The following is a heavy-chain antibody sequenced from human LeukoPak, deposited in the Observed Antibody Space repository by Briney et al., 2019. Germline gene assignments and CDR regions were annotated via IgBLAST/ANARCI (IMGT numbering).Heavy chain of an antibody. CDR1: GFTFSSYA. V-gene: IGHV3-23*01. J-gene: IGHJ4*02. Sequence: GGSLRLSCAASGFTFSSYAMSWVRQAPGKGLEWVSAISGSGGSTYYADSVKGRFTISRDNSKNTLYLQMSSLRAEDTAVYYCVKVIGRPYSGSYYFDYWGQGTLVTVSS. D-gene: IGHD1-26*01. CDR3: VKVIGRPYSGSYYFDY. CDR2: ISGSGGST.